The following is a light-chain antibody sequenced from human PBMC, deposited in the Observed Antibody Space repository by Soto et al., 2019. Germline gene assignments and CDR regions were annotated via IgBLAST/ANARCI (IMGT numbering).Light chain of an antibody. CDR3: QQHHSTPLT. Sequence: DIVMTQSPDSLAVSLGERATINCKSSQSVLYSSNNKNYLAWYQQKPGQPPKLLIYWASTRESGVPDRFSGSGSGTDFTLTISSLQAEDVAVYYCQQHHSTPLTFGGGTKVDIK. V-gene: IGKV4-1*01. CDR1: QSVLYSSNNKNY. CDR2: WAS. J-gene: IGKJ4*01.